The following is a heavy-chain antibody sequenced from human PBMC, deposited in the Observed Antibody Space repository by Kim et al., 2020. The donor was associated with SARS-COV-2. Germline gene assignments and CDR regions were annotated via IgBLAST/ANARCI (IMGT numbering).Heavy chain of an antibody. CDR2: IYYSGST. V-gene: IGHV4-61*01. D-gene: IGHD1-26*01. Sequence: SETLSLTCTVSGGSVSSGSYYWSWIRQPPGKGLEWIGSIYYSGSTNYNPPLKSRVTMSVDTSKNQFSLKLSSVTAADTAVYYCARSRWERPGSSYWYFDLWGRGTLGTVSS. CDR3: ARSRWERPGSSYWYFDL. J-gene: IGHJ2*01. CDR1: GGSVSSGSYY.